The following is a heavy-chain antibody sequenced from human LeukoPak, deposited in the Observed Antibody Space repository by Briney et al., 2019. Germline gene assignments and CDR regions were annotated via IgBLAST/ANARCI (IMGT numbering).Heavy chain of an antibody. V-gene: IGHV4-39*07. D-gene: IGHD2-8*01. CDR3: ARKKASRRIGYCTNGVCYQYNWFDP. J-gene: IGHJ5*02. CDR2: IYYSGST. Sequence: SETLSLTCTVSGGSISSSSYYWGWIRQPPGKGLEWIGSIYYSGSTNYNPSLKSRVTISVDTSKNQFSLKLSSVTAADTAVYYCARKKASRRIGYCTNGVCYQYNWFDPWGQGTLVTVSS. CDR1: GGSISSSSYY.